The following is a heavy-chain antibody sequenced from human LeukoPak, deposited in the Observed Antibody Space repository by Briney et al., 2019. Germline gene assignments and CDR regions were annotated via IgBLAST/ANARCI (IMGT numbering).Heavy chain of an antibody. CDR2: ISSSSFTI. Sequence: PGGSLRLSCAASGFTFSTYSMNWVRQAPGKGLEWVSYISSSSFTIHYADSVKGRFTISRDNAKSSLYLQMNSLRAEDTAVYYCARAPREWLLGYHFEYWGQGTLVTVSS. D-gene: IGHD3-3*01. CDR1: GFTFSTYS. V-gene: IGHV3-48*04. CDR3: ARAPREWLLGYHFEY. J-gene: IGHJ4*02.